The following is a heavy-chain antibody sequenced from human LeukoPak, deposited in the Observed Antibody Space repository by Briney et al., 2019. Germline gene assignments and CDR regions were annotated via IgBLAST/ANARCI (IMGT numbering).Heavy chain of an antibody. CDR3: ARGGHSVVVIAIFAFDI. J-gene: IGHJ3*02. Sequence: ASVKVSCKASGCTFTSYGISWVRQAPGQGLEWMGWINPNSGGTNYAQKFQGRVTMTRDTSISTAYMELSRLRSDDTAVYYCARGGHSVVVIAIFAFDIWGQGTMVTVSS. CDR2: INPNSGGT. D-gene: IGHD2-21*01. CDR1: GCTFTSYG. V-gene: IGHV1-2*02.